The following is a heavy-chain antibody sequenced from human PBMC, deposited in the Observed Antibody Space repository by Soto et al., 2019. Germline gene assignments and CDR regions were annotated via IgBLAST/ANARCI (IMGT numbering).Heavy chain of an antibody. CDR3: TTTLRSTAYY. CDR2: INSDSSTI. V-gene: IGHV3-48*02. CDR1: GFTFRSYS. J-gene: IGHJ4*02. Sequence: GGSLRLSCAVSGFTFRSYSMNWVRQAPGKGLEWVSYINSDSSTIYYADSVKGRFTISRDNAKNSLFLQMDTPRDEDTAVYYCTTTLRSTAYYWGQGTLVTVSS. D-gene: IGHD4-17*01.